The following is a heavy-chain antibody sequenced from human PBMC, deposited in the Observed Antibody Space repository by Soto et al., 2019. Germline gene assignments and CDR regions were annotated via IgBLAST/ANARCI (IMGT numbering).Heavy chain of an antibody. CDR2: IIPIFGTA. CDR3: ATFGIYDFWSGYLHRDAFDV. CDR1: GGTFSSYA. V-gene: IGHV1-69*13. D-gene: IGHD3-3*01. Sequence: GASVKVSCKASGGTFSSYAISWVRQAPGQGLEWMGGIIPIFGTANYAQKFQGRVTITADESTSTAYMELNSLRTEDTALYYCATFGIYDFWSGYLHRDAFDVWGQGTMVTVSS. J-gene: IGHJ3*01.